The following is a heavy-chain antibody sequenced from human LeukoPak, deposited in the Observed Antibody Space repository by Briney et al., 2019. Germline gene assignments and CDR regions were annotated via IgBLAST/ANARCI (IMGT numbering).Heavy chain of an antibody. CDR3: ARVTPAGAWLGYFDY. V-gene: IGHV4-39*07. J-gene: IGHJ4*02. D-gene: IGHD6-19*01. CDR1: GGSISSSSYY. Sequence: SETLSLTCTVSGGSISSSSYYWGWIRQPPGKGLEWIGSIYYSGSTYYSPSLKSRVTISLNTSKNQFSLKLSSVTAADTAVYYCARVTPAGAWLGYFDYWGQGTLVTVSS. CDR2: IYYSGST.